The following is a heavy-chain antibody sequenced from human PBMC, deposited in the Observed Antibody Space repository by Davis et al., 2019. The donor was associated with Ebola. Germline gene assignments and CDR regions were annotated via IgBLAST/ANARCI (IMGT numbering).Heavy chain of an antibody. V-gene: IGHV3-23*01. CDR2: LGTRATTT. D-gene: IGHD3-3*01. CDR1: GFTFSSYA. CDR3: ARAGLEWLLVN. J-gene: IGHJ4*02. Sequence: GESLKISCAASGFTFSSYAMSWVRQAPGKGLEWVSTLGTRATTTYYADSVKGRFTISRDNSKNTLYLQMNSLRAEDTAVYYCARAGLEWLLVNWGQGTLVTVSS.